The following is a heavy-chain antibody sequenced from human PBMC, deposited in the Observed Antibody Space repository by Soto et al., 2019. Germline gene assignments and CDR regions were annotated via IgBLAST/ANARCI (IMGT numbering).Heavy chain of an antibody. CDR3: ARSQGSSTSLEIYYYYYYGMDV. D-gene: IGHD2-2*01. CDR2: IIPISETT. Sequence: QVQLVQSGAEVKKPGSSVKVSCKASGGTFSSYAISWVRQAPGHGLEWMGGIIPISETTNYAQKFQGRVTITADESKSTAYRELSSLKSEDTAVYYCARSQGSSTSLEIYYYYYYGMDVWGQGTTVTVSS. J-gene: IGHJ6*02. V-gene: IGHV1-69*01. CDR1: GGTFSSYA.